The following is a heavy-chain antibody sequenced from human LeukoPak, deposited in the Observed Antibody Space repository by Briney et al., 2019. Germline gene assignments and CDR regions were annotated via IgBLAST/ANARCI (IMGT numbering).Heavy chain of an antibody. V-gene: IGHV3-21*01. CDR3: ARCSSTGCASSPLAGYLY. D-gene: IGHD2-2*01. J-gene: IGHJ4*02. CDR1: GFTFSSYG. Sequence: PGGSLTRYCAASGFTFSSYGLSWLPHAPGQGREGVSFISGDSVYIYYADSVRGRFTISRDNAKSSLFLQMNSLRAEDTAVYYCARCSSTGCASSPLAGYLYWGQGTLVTVSS. CDR2: ISGDSVYI.